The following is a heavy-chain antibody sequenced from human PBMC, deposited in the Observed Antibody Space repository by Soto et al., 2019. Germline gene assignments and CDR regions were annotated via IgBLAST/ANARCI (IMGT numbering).Heavy chain of an antibody. CDR2: IYPGDSDT. D-gene: IGHD3-10*01. J-gene: IGHJ6*02. CDR1: GYSFISYW. V-gene: IGHV5-51*01. Sequence: PGESLKISCKGSGYSFISYWIGWVRQMPGKGLEWMGIIYPGDSDTRYSPSFQGQVTISADKSISTAYLQWSSLKASDTAMYYCARSLWFGENYYYGMDVWGQGTTVTVSS. CDR3: ARSLWFGENYYYGMDV.